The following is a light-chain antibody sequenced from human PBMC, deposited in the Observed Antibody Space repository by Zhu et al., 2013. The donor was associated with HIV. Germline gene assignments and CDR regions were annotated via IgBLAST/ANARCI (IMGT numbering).Light chain of an antibody. V-gene: IGKV1-12*01. CDR1: QDVRGW. Sequence: DIQLTQSPSFVSASVGKRVTITCRASQDVRGWLSWYQQKPGKAPKLLIYTTSSLQPGVPSRFSGSGSGTDFTLTISSLQPEDFAMYYCQQADSLPYTFGQGTRLEVK. CDR3: QQADSLPYT. CDR2: TTS. J-gene: IGKJ2*01.